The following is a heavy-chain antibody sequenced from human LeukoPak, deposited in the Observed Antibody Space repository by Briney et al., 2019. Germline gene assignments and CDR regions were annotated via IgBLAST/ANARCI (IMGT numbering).Heavy chain of an antibody. D-gene: IGHD6-19*01. J-gene: IGHJ4*02. CDR1: GYTFTGYY. CDR2: INPNSGGT. CDR3: ARASSGWYRDFDY. V-gene: IGHV1-2*06. Sequence: ASVKVSCKASGYTFTGYYMHWVRQAPGKGLEWMGRINPNSGGTNYAQKFQGRVTMTRDTSISTAYMELGRLRSDDTAVYYCARASSGWYRDFDYWGQGTLVTVSS.